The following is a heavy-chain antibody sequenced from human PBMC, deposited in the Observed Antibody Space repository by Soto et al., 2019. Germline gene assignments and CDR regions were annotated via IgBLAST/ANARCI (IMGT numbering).Heavy chain of an antibody. J-gene: IGHJ4*01. Sequence: EVKLWESGGGLVLPGGSLRLSCEASGFTFNNFGMSWVRQAPGKGLESDSGLTGNGGTTYYADSVKGRFTISRDNSKNTLSLQLNSLRVYDTAVYYFARGGQCQQPYQFDFWGHVTLVTVSS. CDR2: LTGNGGTT. CDR3: ARGGQCQQPYQFDF. V-gene: IGHV3-23*01. CDR1: GFTFNNFG. D-gene: IGHD2-2*01.